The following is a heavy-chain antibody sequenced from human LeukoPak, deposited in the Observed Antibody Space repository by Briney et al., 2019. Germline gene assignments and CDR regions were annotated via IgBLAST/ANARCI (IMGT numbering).Heavy chain of an antibody. V-gene: IGHV4-59*08. CDR3: ARNVGWYSHDS. D-gene: IGHD6-19*01. Sequence: ASETLSLTCTVSGDSLSSHFWSWVRQPPGKGLEWIGYIYGSGSTHYDPSLRSRVTISEDTSKNQFSLKLTSVTAADTAVYSCARNVGWYSHDSWAQGTLVTVSS. CDR1: GDSLSSHF. J-gene: IGHJ4*02. CDR2: IYGSGST.